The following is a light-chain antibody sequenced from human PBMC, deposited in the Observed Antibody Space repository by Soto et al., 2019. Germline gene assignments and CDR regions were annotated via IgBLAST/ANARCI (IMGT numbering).Light chain of an antibody. J-gene: IGLJ1*01. CDR3: SSFTGSNNLYV. Sequence: QSALTQPPSASGSPGQSVTISCTGTSSDIGGYNYVSWYQQHPGKAPKLMIYEVTKRASGVPDRFSASRSGNTASLTVSGLQAEDEADYYCSSFTGSNNLYVFGTGTKLTVL. CDR2: EVT. CDR1: SSDIGGYNY. V-gene: IGLV2-8*01.